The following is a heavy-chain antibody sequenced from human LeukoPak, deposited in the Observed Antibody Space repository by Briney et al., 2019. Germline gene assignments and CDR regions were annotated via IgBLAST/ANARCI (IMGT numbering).Heavy chain of an antibody. Sequence: ASVKVSCKASGGTFSSYAISWVRQAPGQGLEWMGWISAYNGNTNYAQKLQGRVTMTEDTSTDTAYMGLSSLRSEDTAVYYCATVKLSSWANWFDPWGQGTLVTVSS. CDR2: ISAYNGNT. CDR3: ATVKLSSWANWFDP. D-gene: IGHD3-10*01. J-gene: IGHJ5*02. V-gene: IGHV1-18*01. CDR1: GGTFSSYA.